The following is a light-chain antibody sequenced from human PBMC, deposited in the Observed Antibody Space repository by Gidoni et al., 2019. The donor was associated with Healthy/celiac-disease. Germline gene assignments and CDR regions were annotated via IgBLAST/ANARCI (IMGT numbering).Light chain of an antibody. V-gene: IGLV3-19*01. CDR2: GKN. CDR3: NSRDSSGNHVV. CDR1: SLRSYY. J-gene: IGLJ2*01. Sequence: SSELTQEPAVSVALGQTVRITCQGDSLRSYYASWYQPKPGQAPVLVIYGKNNRTSGIPDRFSGSSSGNTASLTITGAQAEDEADYYCNSRDSSGNHVVFGGVTKLTVL.